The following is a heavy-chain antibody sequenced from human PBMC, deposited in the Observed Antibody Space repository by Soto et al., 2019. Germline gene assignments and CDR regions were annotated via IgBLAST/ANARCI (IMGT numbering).Heavy chain of an antibody. D-gene: IGHD2-15*01. CDR2: IHNSGST. CDR3: ARGNSGGYYYYYYGMDV. CDR1: GGSVSSGSHY. J-gene: IGHJ6*02. V-gene: IGHV4-61*01. Sequence: SETLSLTCTVSGGSVSSGSHYWSWIRQPPGKGLEWIGYIHNSGSTNYNPALKSRVTISVDTSKNQFSLKLSSVTASDTAVYYCARGNSGGYYYYYYGMDVWGQGTTVT.